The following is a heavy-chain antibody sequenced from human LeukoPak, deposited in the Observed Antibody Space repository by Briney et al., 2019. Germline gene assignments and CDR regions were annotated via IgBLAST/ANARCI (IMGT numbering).Heavy chain of an antibody. V-gene: IGHV1-69*04. CDR1: GGTFSSYA. CDR2: SIPILGIA. D-gene: IGHD5-24*01. CDR3: ARDTELGGYNLPFDY. J-gene: IGHJ4*02. Sequence: SSVKVSRKASGGTFSSYAISWVGQAPGQGPEWVGRSIPILGIANYAQKFQGRVTITADKSTSTAYMELSSLRSEDTAVYYCARDTELGGYNLPFDYWGQGTLVTVSS.